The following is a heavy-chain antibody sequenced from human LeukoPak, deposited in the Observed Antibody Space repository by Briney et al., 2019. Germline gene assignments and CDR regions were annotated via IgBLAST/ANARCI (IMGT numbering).Heavy chain of an antibody. CDR2: IYYSGST. CDR3: ARESYGGNQGYFDY. V-gene: IGHV4-59*01. D-gene: IGHD4-23*01. CDR1: GGSISSYY. J-gene: IGHJ4*02. Sequence: PSETLSLTCTVSGGSISSYYWSWIRQPPGKGLEWIGYIYYSGSTNYNPSLKGRVTISVDTSKNQFSLKLSSVTAADTAVYYCARESYGGNQGYFDYWGQGTLVTVSS.